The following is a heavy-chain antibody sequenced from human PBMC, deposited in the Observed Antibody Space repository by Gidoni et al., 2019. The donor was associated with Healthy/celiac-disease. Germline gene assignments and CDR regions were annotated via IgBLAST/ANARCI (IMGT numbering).Heavy chain of an antibody. CDR3: TTWVWLVRVPEQDAFDI. Sequence: EVQLVESGGGLVKPGGSLRLSCAASGFTFSNAWMSWVRQAPGKGLAWVGRIKRKTDGGTTDYAAPVKGRFTISRDDSKNTLYLQMNSLKTEDTAVYYCTTWVWLVRVPEQDAFDIWGQGTMVTVSS. CDR2: IKRKTDGGTT. V-gene: IGHV3-15*01. J-gene: IGHJ3*02. CDR1: GFTFSNAW. D-gene: IGHD6-19*01.